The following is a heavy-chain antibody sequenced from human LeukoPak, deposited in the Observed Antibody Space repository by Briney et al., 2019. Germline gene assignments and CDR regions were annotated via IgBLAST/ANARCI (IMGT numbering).Heavy chain of an antibody. CDR3: ARHEYRYSGYDYGYFDY. CDR2: IYYSGST. V-gene: IGHV4-39*01. D-gene: IGHD5-12*01. Sequence: SQTLSLTCTVSGGSISSGGYYWSWIRQPPGKGLEWIGSIYYSGSTYYNPSLKSRVTISVDTSKNQFSLKLSSVTAADTAVYYCARHEYRYSGYDYGYFDYWGQGTLVTVSS. J-gene: IGHJ4*02. CDR1: GGSISSGGYY.